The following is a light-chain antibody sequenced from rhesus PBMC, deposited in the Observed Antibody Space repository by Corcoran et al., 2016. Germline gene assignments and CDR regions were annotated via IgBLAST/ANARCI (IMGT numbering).Light chain of an antibody. CDR3: YQHSSGYT. V-gene: IGKV3-10*01. Sequence: QVILTQSPATLSLSPGERATLSCRASQSVSTYLAWYQQKPGQAPRRLIYGASSRATGIPDRVSGRGSGTDFPLTISSLEPEDVGVYHCYQHSSGYTFGPGTKLDMK. CDR1: QSVSTY. CDR2: GAS. J-gene: IGKJ3*01.